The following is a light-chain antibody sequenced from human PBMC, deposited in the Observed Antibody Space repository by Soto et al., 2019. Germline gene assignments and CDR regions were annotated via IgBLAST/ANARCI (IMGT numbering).Light chain of an antibody. CDR1: QSVGSY. V-gene: IGKV3-11*01. J-gene: IGKJ5*01. Sequence: EIVLTQSPATLSLSPVERATLSCRASQSVGSYLAWYQQKPGQAPRLLVYDASKRATGTPGRFSGSGSGTDFTLTISSLEPEDFAVYYCQQRSNWPKSITFGQGTRLEIK. CDR2: DAS. CDR3: QQRSNWPKSIT.